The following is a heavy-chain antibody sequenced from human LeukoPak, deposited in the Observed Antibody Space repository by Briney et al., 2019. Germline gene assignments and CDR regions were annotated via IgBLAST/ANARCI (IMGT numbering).Heavy chain of an antibody. D-gene: IGHD4-17*01. CDR3: ARDLNHGDYSLDY. CDR1: GFTFSDYY. J-gene: IGHJ4*02. CDR2: ISSSGSTI. Sequence: GGSLRLSCAASGFTFSDYYMSWIRQAPGKGLEWVSYISSSGSTIYYADSVKGRFTISRDNAKNSLYLQMNSLRAEDTAVYYCARDLNHGDYSLDYWGQGTLVTVSS. V-gene: IGHV3-11*01.